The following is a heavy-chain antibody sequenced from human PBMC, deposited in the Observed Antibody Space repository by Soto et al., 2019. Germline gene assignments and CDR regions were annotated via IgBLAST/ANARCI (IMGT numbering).Heavy chain of an antibody. CDR2: TRNKANSYTT. CDR1: GFTFSDHY. CDR3: ASSITGTNSYTFDY. J-gene: IGHJ4*02. V-gene: IGHV3-72*01. Sequence: GGSLRLSCAASGFTFSDHYMDWVRQAPGKGLEWVGRTRNKANSYTTEYAASVKGRFTISRDDSKNSLYLQMNSLKTEDTAVYYCASSITGTNSYTFDYWGQGTLVTVSS. D-gene: IGHD1-20*01.